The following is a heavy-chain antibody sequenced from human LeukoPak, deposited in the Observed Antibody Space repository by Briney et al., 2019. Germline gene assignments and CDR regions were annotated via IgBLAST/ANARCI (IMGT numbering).Heavy chain of an antibody. D-gene: IGHD2-2*01. CDR1: GGSISSGSYY. CDR3: ARYCSSTSCPEIFDY. V-gene: IGHV4-61*02. J-gene: IGHJ4*02. CDR2: IYTSGST. Sequence: SQTLSLTCTVSGGSISSGSYYWSWIRQPAGKGLEWIGRIYTSGSTNYNPSLKSRVTISVDTSKNQFSLKLSSVTAADTAVYYCARYCSSTSCPEIFDYWGQGTLVTVSS.